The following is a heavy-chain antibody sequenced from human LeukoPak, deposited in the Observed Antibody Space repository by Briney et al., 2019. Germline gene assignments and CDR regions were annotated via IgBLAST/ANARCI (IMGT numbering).Heavy chain of an antibody. CDR3: ARGGPYCGGDCSRGYYYYYYMDV. CDR2: INHSGST. D-gene: IGHD2-21*02. CDR1: GGSFSGYY. J-gene: IGHJ6*03. Sequence: SETLSLTCAVYGGSFSGYYWSWFRQPPGKGLEWIGEINHSGSTNYNPSLKSRVTISVDTSKNQFSLKLSSVTAADTAVYYCARGGPYCGGDCSRGYYYYYYMDVWGKGTTVTVSS. V-gene: IGHV4-34*01.